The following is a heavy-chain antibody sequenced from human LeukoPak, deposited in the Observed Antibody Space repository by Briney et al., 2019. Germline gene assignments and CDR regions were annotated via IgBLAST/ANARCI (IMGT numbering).Heavy chain of an antibody. CDR2: MNPNSGNT. J-gene: IGHJ4*02. CDR1: GYTFTSYD. D-gene: IGHD4-23*01. V-gene: IGHV1-8*03. Sequence: ASVKVSCKASGYTFTSYDINWVRQATGQGLEWMGWMNPNSGNTGYAQKFQGRVTITRNTSISTAYMELSRLRSDDTAVYYCARDGTVVTPEPFDYWGQGTLVTVSS. CDR3: ARDGTVVTPEPFDY.